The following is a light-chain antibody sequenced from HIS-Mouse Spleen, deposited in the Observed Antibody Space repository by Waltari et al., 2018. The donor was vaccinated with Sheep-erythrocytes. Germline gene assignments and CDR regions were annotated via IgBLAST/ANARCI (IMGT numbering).Light chain of an antibody. CDR3: CSYAGSYNHV. V-gene: IGLV2-11*01. Sequence: QSALTQPRSVSGSPGQSVTIPCTGTSSDVVGYDYVSWYHQHPGKAPKLMIYDVSKRPSGVPDRFSGSKSGNTASLTISGLQAEDEADYYCCSYAGSYNHVFATGTKVTVL. CDR2: DVS. CDR1: SSDVVGYDY. J-gene: IGLJ1*01.